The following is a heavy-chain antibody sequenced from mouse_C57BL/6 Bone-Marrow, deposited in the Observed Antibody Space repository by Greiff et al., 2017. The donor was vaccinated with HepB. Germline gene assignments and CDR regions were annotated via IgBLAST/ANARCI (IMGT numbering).Heavy chain of an antibody. Sequence: VQLQQPGAELVKPGASVKLSCKASGYTFTSYWMQWVNQRPGQGLEWIGEIDPSDSYTNYNQKFKGKATLTVDTSSSTAYMQLSSLTSEDSAVYYCARITTVVPRYFDVWGTGTTVTVAS. CDR1: GYTFTSYW. J-gene: IGHJ1*03. D-gene: IGHD1-1*01. CDR3: ARITTVVPRYFDV. CDR2: IDPSDSYT. V-gene: IGHV1-50*01.